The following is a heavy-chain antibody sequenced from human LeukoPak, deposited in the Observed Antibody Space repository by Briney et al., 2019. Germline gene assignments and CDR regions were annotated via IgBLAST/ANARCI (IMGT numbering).Heavy chain of an antibody. CDR3: AKDSPLVATTGYFDY. V-gene: IGHV3-30*18. D-gene: IGHD5-12*01. Sequence: GGSLRLSCAASGFTFSSYGMHWVRQAPGKGLEWVAVISYDGSNKYYADSVKGRFTISRDNSKNTLYLQMNSLRAEDTAVYYCAKDSPLVATTGYFDYWGQGTLVTVSS. CDR1: GFTFSSYG. CDR2: ISYDGSNK. J-gene: IGHJ4*02.